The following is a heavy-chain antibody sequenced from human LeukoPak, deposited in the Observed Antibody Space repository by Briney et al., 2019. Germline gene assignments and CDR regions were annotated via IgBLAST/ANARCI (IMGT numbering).Heavy chain of an antibody. D-gene: IGHD5-24*01. CDR2: MSYDGSEI. Sequence: PGGSLRLSCAASGFTFSTYTIHWVRQAPGKGLEWVAVMSYDGSEIYYADSVKGRFTISRDNSKNTLYLQMNSLTDEDTAVFYCARENPYKRFSLDYWGQGTLVTASS. CDR3: ARENPYKRFSLDY. J-gene: IGHJ4*02. V-gene: IGHV3-30-3*01. CDR1: GFTFSTYT.